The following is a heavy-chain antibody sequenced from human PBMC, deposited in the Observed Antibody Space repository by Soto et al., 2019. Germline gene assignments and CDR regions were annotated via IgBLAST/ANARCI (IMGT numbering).Heavy chain of an antibody. CDR3: AKDLFGNYADYSDY. J-gene: IGHJ4*02. V-gene: IGHV3-23*01. CDR2: ISGSGGNT. D-gene: IGHD4-4*01. Sequence: GGSLRLSCAASAFTFSSYAMSWLRQAPGKGLEWVSGISGSGGNTYYADSVKGRFTISRDNSKNTLYLQMNSLRAEDTAVYYCAKDLFGNYADYSDYWGQGTLVTVSS. CDR1: AFTFSSYA.